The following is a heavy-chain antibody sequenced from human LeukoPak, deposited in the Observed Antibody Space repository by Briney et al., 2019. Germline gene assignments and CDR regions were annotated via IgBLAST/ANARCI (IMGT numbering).Heavy chain of an antibody. CDR1: GFTFSSYA. D-gene: IGHD3-3*01. CDR2: ISYDGSNK. V-gene: IGHV3-30-3*01. J-gene: IGHJ4*02. CDR3: ARDQSKYVLRFLEY. Sequence: GRSLRLSCAASGFTFSSYAMHWVRQAPGKGLEWVAVISYDGSNKYYADSVKGRFTISRDNSKNTLYLQMNSLRAEDTAVYYCARDQSKYVLRFLEYWGQGTLVTVSS.